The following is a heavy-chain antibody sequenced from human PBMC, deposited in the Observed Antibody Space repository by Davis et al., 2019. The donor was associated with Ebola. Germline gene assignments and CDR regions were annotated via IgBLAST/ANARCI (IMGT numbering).Heavy chain of an antibody. CDR1: GGSISSGGYS. V-gene: IGHV4-30-2*05. CDR3: ARAMIVVENDAFDI. J-gene: IGHJ3*02. D-gene: IGHD3-22*01. Sequence: SETLSLTCAVSGGSISSGGYSWSWIRQPPGKGLEWIGYIYHSGSTYYNPSLKSRVTISVDTSKNQFSLKLSSVTAADTAVYYCARAMIVVENDAFDIWGQGTMVTVSS. CDR2: IYHSGST.